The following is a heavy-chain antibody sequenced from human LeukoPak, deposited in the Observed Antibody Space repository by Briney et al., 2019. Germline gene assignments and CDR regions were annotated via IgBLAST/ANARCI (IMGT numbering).Heavy chain of an antibody. CDR2: INPNSGGT. CDR3: ARDNSCINSSCGNSHMDV. CDR1: GYTFIGYY. J-gene: IGHJ6*03. Sequence: ASVKVSCKASGYTFIGYYIHWVRQAPGQGLEWMGWINPNSGGTDFAQRFQGRVTMTRDTSISTVYMELSRLRSDDTAVYYCARDNSCINSSCGNSHMDVWGKGTKVTVSS. V-gene: IGHV1-2*02. D-gene: IGHD6-19*01.